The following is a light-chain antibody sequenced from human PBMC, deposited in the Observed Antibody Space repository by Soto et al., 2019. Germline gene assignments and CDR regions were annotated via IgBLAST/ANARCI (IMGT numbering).Light chain of an antibody. CDR1: SSDVGGYNF. Sequence: QSALTQPASVSGSPGQSITISCTGTSSDVGGYNFVSWYQQHPGKVPKLMIFDVNRRPSGVPDRFSGSKSGNTASLTIAGLQAEDDGDYYCCSDTSSSTHVFGSGTKLTVL. V-gene: IGLV2-14*03. CDR3: CSDTSSSTHV. CDR2: DVN. J-gene: IGLJ2*01.